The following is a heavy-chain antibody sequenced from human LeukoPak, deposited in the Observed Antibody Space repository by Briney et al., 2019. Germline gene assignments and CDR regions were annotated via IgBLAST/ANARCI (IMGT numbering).Heavy chain of an antibody. J-gene: IGHJ4*02. CDR3: ARDLHYYDSSGLGY. Sequence: SVKVSCKASGGTFSSYAISWVRQAPGQGLEWMGRIIPILGIANYAQKFQGRVTITADKSTSTAYMELSSLRSEDTAVYYCARDLHYYDSSGLGYWGQGTLITVSS. D-gene: IGHD3-22*01. CDR2: IIPILGIA. CDR1: GGTFSSYA. V-gene: IGHV1-69*04.